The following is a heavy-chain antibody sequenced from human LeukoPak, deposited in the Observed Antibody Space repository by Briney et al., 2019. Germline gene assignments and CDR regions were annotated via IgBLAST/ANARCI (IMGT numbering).Heavy chain of an antibody. Sequence: GGSLRLSCAASGFTFSSYAMSWVREAPGKGLEWVSGISGSGDNTYYADSVKGRFTISRDNSKNTLYVQVNSLGTEDTAAYYCAKGSYYDSSGSFYFDYWGQGTLVTVSS. CDR1: GFTFSSYA. D-gene: IGHD3-22*01. CDR2: ISGSGDNT. CDR3: AKGSYYDSSGSFYFDY. J-gene: IGHJ4*02. V-gene: IGHV3-23*01.